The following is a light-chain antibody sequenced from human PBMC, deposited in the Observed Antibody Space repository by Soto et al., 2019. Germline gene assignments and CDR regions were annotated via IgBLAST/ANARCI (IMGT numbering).Light chain of an antibody. Sequence: QSVLTQAPSASGSPGQSVTISCTGTSSDVGGYVSWYQQHPDKAPKLMIYEVTKRPSGVPDRFSGSKSGNTASLTVSGLQAADEADYYCSSYAGTWVFGGGTKLTVL. CDR2: EVT. J-gene: IGLJ3*02. V-gene: IGLV2-8*01. CDR1: SSDVGGY. CDR3: SSYAGTWV.